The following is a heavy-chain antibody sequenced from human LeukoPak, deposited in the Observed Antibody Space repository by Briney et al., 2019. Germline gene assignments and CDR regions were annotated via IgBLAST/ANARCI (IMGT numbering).Heavy chain of an antibody. Sequence: ASVKVSCKASGYTFTSYGISWVRQAPGQGLEWMGWISAYNGNTNYAQKLQGRVTMTTDTSTSTAYMELRGLRSDDTAVYYCARGIQLWFHYYYYGMDVWGQGTTVTVSS. J-gene: IGHJ6*02. CDR2: ISAYNGNT. CDR1: GYTFTSYG. D-gene: IGHD5-18*01. CDR3: ARGIQLWFHYYYYGMDV. V-gene: IGHV1-18*01.